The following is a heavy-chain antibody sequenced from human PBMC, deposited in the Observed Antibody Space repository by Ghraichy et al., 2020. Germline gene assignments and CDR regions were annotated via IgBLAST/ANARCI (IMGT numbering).Heavy chain of an antibody. J-gene: IGHJ4*02. CDR1: GFTFSTYA. D-gene: IGHD3/OR15-3a*01. CDR3: AKPGGGTGYYD. Sequence: GGALRLSCAASGFTFSTYALTWVRQGPGKGLEWVSVISGSGATTYYANSVEGRFTISRDNSKNTLYLQMNSLKAEDTAVYYCAKPGGGTGYYDWGQGTLVTVSS. CDR2: ISGSGATT. V-gene: IGHV3-23*01.